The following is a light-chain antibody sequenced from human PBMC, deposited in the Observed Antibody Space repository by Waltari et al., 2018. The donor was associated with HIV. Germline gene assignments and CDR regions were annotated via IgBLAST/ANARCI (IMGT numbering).Light chain of an antibody. CDR3: QTWATGIRV. V-gene: IGLV4-69*01. Sequence: PVLTQRPSPSASLSASCNLTCPTSSGHHTYGTAWQQQQPEKGPRYLMKLKSDGSHKKGDGIPDRFSGSSSGAERYLTISSLQSEDEADYYCQTWATGIRVFGGGTKLTVL. J-gene: IGLJ3*02. CDR2: LKSDGSH. CDR1: SGHHTYG.